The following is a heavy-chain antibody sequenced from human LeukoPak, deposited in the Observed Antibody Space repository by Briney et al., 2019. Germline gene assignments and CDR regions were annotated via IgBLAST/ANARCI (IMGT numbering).Heavy chain of an antibody. CDR2: ISAYNGNT. V-gene: IGHV1-18*01. CDR1: GYTFTSYG. CDR3: AREWSHPDAFDI. D-gene: IGHD2-8*01. Sequence: ALVKVSCKASGYTFTSYGISWVRQAPGQGLEWMGWISAYNGNTNYAQKLQGRVTMTTDTSTSTAYMELRSLRSDDTAVYYCAREWSHPDAFDIWGQGTMVTVSS. J-gene: IGHJ3*02.